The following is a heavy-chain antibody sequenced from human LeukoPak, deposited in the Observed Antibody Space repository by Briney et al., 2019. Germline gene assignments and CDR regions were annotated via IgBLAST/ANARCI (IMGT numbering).Heavy chain of an antibody. CDR3: ARGRYLTTGGGAAAGFLDY. CDR1: GGSFSGYY. J-gene: IGHJ4*02. Sequence: SETLSLTCGVSGGSFSGYYWNWIRQPPGKGLEWIGEINHSGSTNYNPSLKSRVTISVDTSQKQFSLRLSSVTAADTAVYYCARGRYLTTGGGAAAGFLDYWGQGTLVTVSS. CDR2: INHSGST. V-gene: IGHV4-34*01. D-gene: IGHD6-13*01.